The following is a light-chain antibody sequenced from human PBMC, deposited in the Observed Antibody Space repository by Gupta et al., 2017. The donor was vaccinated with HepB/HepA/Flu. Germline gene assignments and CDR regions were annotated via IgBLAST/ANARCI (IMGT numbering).Light chain of an antibody. CDR2: AAS. V-gene: IGKV1-17*01. CDR3: RRQNNCPKA. J-gene: IGKJ1*01. Sequence: DIQMTKSPSSLSASVAERVTITCRASQGIRNDLGWYQQKPGKAPKHLIYAASSVQSGVPSRFSGSASGTEFTLTISIRHPEDFATYYCRRQNNCPKAFGQGTKVEIK. CDR1: QGIRND.